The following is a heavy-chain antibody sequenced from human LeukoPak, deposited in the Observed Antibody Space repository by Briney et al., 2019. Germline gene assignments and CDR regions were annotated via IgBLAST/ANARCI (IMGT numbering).Heavy chain of an antibody. D-gene: IGHD4-17*01. CDR2: ISNNGVDT. CDR1: GFIFNNFS. J-gene: IGHJ4*02. V-gene: IGHV3-23*01. CDR3: AKDRRQDYGDYGRIDY. Sequence: GGSLRLSCAASGFIFNNFSMNWGRQAPGKGLEWVATISNNGVDTYYAVSARGRFFTSRDNSRNKVYLQMNSLRAEDTAVYYCAKDRRQDYGDYGRIDYWGQGTLVTVSS.